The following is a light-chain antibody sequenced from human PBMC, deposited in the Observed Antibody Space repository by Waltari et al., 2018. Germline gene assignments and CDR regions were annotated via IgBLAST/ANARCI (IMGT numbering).Light chain of an antibody. CDR2: AAS. CDR1: QGIRND. Sequence: AIQMTQSPSSLSASVGDRITITCRASQGIRNDLGWYQQKPGKAPNLLIYAASSLQSGVPSRLSGSGSGTDFTLTISSLQPEDFATYYCLQDYNYPHTFGQGTKVEIK. CDR3: LQDYNYPHT. J-gene: IGKJ1*01. V-gene: IGKV1-6*01.